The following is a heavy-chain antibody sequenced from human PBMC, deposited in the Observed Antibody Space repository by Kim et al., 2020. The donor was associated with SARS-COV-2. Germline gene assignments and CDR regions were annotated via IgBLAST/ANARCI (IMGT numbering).Heavy chain of an antibody. Sequence: GGSLRLSCAASGFTFSSYWMSWVRQAPGKGLEWVANIKQDGSEKYYVDSVKGRFTISGDNAKNSLYLQMNSLRAEDTAVYYCARDGDYLPFDYWGQGTLVTVSS. CDR3: ARDGDYLPFDY. V-gene: IGHV3-7*01. CDR2: IKQDGSEK. CDR1: GFTFSSYW. J-gene: IGHJ4*02. D-gene: IGHD4-17*01.